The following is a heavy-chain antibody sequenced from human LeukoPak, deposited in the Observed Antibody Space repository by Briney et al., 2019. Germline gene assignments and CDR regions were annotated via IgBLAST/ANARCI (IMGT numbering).Heavy chain of an antibody. CDR2: IYYSGST. V-gene: IGHV4-59*01. Sequence: SETLSLTCAVSGGSISSYYWSWIRQPPGKGLEWIGYIYYSGSTNYNPSLKSRVTISVDTSKNQFSLKLSSVTAADTAVYFCARDWGVGGRPGYMDVWGKGTTVTVSS. D-gene: IGHD6-6*01. CDR3: ARDWGVGGRPGYMDV. CDR1: GGSISSYY. J-gene: IGHJ6*03.